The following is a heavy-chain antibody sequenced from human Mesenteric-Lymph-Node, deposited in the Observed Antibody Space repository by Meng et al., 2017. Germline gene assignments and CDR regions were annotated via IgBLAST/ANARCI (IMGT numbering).Heavy chain of an antibody. J-gene: IGHJ4*02. CDR2: ISGSGGTI. D-gene: IGHD3-22*01. Sequence: GESLKISCAASGFTFNNYAMSWVRQVPGKGLEWVSAISGSGGTIYYAGSVKGRFTISRDNSKNTLYLQMNSLRAEDMAVYYCAKPYYYDSSGYPDYWGQGTLVTVSS. CDR1: GFTFNNYA. V-gene: IGHV3-23*01. CDR3: AKPYYYDSSGYPDY.